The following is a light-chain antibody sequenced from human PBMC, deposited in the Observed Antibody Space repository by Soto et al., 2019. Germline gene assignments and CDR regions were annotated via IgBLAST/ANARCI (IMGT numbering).Light chain of an antibody. J-gene: IGLJ2*01. CDR1: SSDVGGYNY. V-gene: IGLV2-14*03. CDR2: DVS. CDR3: TSYTSSSTRV. Sequence: QSALTQPASESGSPGQSITISCTGTSSDVGGYNYVSWYQQHPGKAPKLMIYDVSNRPSGVSNRFSGSKSGNTASLTISGLQAEDEADYYCTSYTSSSTRVFGGGTKLTVL.